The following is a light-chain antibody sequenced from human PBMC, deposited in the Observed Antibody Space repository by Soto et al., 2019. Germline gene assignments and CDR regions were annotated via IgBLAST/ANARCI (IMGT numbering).Light chain of an antibody. CDR1: QGISSY. V-gene: IGKV1-9*01. CDR3: QQLNSYRLT. Sequence: DIQLTQSPSFLSASVGARVTITCRASQGISSYFAWYQQKPGKAPKLLIYAVSTFQSGVPSRFSGSASGTEFTLTISSMQPEDFATYYCQQLNSYRLTFGGGTKVEIK. J-gene: IGKJ4*01. CDR2: AVS.